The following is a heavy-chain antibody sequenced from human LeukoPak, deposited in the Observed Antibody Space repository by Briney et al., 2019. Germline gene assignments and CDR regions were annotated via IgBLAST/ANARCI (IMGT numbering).Heavy chain of an antibody. D-gene: IGHD6-13*01. J-gene: IGHJ4*02. CDR1: GGSISSYY. CDR3: ARDLGYSSSWYYFDY. Sequence: SETVSLTCTVSGGSISSYYWSWIRQPAGKGLEWIGRIYTSGSTNYNPSLKSRVTMSVDTSKNQFSLKLSSVTAADTAVYYCARDLGYSSSWYYFDYWGQGTLVTVSS. CDR2: IYTSGST. V-gene: IGHV4-4*07.